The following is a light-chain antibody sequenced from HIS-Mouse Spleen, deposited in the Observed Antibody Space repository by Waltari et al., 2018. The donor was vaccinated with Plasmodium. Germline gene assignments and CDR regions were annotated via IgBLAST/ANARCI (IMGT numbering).Light chain of an antibody. V-gene: IGLV3-10*01. Sequence: SYELTQPPSVSVSPGQTARSTCHGDALPKTYAYWYQQKSGQAPVLVIYEDSKRPSGIPERFSGSSSGTMATLTISGAQVEDEADYYCYSTDSSGNHRVFGGGTKLTVL. CDR2: EDS. CDR3: YSTDSSGNHRV. CDR1: ALPKTY. J-gene: IGLJ3*02.